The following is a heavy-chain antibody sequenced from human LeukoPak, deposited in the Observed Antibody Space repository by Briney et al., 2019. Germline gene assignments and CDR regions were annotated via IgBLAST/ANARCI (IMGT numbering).Heavy chain of an antibody. CDR1: GFTFSSYT. CDR3: ARAGDSSGWYYFDY. Sequence: PGGSLRLSCAASGFTFSSYTMSWVRQAPGKGLEWVSTITTSDGNTYYADSVKGRFTVSRDNSKNTLFLQMNSLRAEDTAVYYCARAGDSSGWYYFDYWGQGTLVTVSS. CDR2: ITTSDGNT. J-gene: IGHJ4*02. V-gene: IGHV3-23*01. D-gene: IGHD6-19*01.